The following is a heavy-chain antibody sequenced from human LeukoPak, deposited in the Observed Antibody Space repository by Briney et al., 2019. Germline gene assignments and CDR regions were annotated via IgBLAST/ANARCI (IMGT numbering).Heavy chain of an antibody. J-gene: IGHJ4*02. V-gene: IGHV4-38-2*02. CDR3: ASRYDFWSGYYTAHFDY. D-gene: IGHD3-3*01. CDR2: IYHSGST. Sequence: PSETLSLTCTVSGYSISSGYYWGWIRQPPGKGLEWIGSIYHSGSTYYNPSLKSRVTISVDTSKNQLSLKLSSVTAADTAVYYCASRYDFWSGYYTAHFDYWGQGTLVTVSS. CDR1: GYSISSGYY.